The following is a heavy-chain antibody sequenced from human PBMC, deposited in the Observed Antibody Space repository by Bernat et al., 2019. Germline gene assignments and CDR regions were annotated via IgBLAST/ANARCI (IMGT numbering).Heavy chain of an antibody. J-gene: IGHJ6*03. D-gene: IGHD1-26*01. Sequence: QVQLQQWGAGLLKPSETLSLTCAVYGGSFSGYYWNWIRQPPGKGLEWIGEINHSGSTNYNPSLKSRVTISVDPSKNGCSLKLSSVTAADTAVYYCARGRGWESGDLFYYYSYMDFWGKGTTVTVSS. CDR2: INHSGST. CDR3: ARGRGWESGDLFYYYSYMDF. CDR1: GGSFSGYY. V-gene: IGHV4-34*01.